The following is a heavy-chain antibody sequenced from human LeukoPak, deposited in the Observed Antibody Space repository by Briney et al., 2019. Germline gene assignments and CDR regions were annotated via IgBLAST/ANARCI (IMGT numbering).Heavy chain of an antibody. J-gene: IGHJ4*02. Sequence: SVKVSCKASRGTFSSYAISWVRQAPGHVLEWMGRSIPILGIANYAQKCQGRVTITADKSTSTAYMELSSLRSEDTAVYYCASPDYGDYVGVIDYWGQGTLVAVSS. V-gene: IGHV1-69*04. CDR1: RGTFSSYA. D-gene: IGHD4-17*01. CDR3: ASPDYGDYVGVIDY. CDR2: SIPILGIA.